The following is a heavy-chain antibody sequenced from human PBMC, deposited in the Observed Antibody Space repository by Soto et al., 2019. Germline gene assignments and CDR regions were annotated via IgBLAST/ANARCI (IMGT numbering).Heavy chain of an antibody. V-gene: IGHV4-31*03. Sequence: SETLSLTCTVSGGSISSGGYYWSWIRQHPGKGLEWIGYIYYSGSTYYNPSLKSRVTISVDTSKNQFSLKLSSVTAADTAVYYCARLPYCSGGNCYQLGRDYCGQGTLVTVSS. CDR3: ARLPYCSGGNCYQLGRDY. CDR1: GGSISSGGYY. D-gene: IGHD2-15*01. J-gene: IGHJ4*02. CDR2: IYYSGST.